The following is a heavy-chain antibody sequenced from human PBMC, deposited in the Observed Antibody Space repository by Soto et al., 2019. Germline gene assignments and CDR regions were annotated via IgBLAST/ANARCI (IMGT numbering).Heavy chain of an antibody. CDR3: ARGDYTSGWGGGY. CDR2: VSPNSGNP. D-gene: IGHD6-19*01. V-gene: IGHV1-8*01. CDR1: GYTFSSYD. Sequence: QVQLVQSGAEVKKPGASVKVSCKASGYTFSSYDINWVRQATGQGLEWMGWVSPNSGNPGYAQKFQGRVTMTRDTSISTAYMELSSLTSEDTAVYYCARGDYTSGWGGGYWGQGTLVTVSS. J-gene: IGHJ4*02.